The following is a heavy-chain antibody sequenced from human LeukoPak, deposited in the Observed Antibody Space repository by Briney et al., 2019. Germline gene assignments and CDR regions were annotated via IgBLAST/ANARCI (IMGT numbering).Heavy chain of an antibody. CDR3: ARENGWYGGKYYYYYYMDV. CDR2: IKQDGSEK. Sequence: PGGSLRLSCAASGFTFSSYWMSWVRQAPGKGLEWVANIKQDGSEKYYVDSVKGRFTISRDNAKNSLYLQLNSLRAEDTGVYYCARENGWYGGKYYYYYYMDVWGTGTTVTVSS. J-gene: IGHJ6*03. CDR1: GFTFSSYW. V-gene: IGHV3-7*01. D-gene: IGHD6-19*01.